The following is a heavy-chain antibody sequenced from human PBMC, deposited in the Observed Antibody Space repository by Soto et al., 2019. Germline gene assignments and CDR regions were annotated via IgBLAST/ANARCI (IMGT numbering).Heavy chain of an antibody. D-gene: IGHD6-13*01. J-gene: IGHJ4*02. CDR1: GYTFTSYD. CDR3: ARGLYSSSWYRRPGYFDY. Sequence: GASVKVSCKASGYTFTSYDINWVRQATGQGLEWIGWMNPNSGNTGYAQKFQGRVTMTRNTSISTAYMELSSLRSEDTAVYYCARGLYSSSWYRRPGYFDYWGQGTLVTVSS. CDR2: MNPNSGNT. V-gene: IGHV1-8*01.